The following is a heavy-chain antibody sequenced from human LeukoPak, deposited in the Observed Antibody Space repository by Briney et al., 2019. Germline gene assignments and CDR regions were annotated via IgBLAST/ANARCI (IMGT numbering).Heavy chain of an antibody. CDR1: GFTFSSYA. J-gene: IGHJ3*02. CDR3: ANQLLNAFDI. CDR2: ISSNGGST. V-gene: IGHV3-64*01. D-gene: IGHD2-21*02. Sequence: GGSLRLSCAASGFTFSSYAMHWVRQAPGKGLEYVSAISSNGGSTYYANSVKGRFTISRDNSKNTLYLQMNSLRAEDTAVYYCANQLLNAFDIWGQGTMVTVSS.